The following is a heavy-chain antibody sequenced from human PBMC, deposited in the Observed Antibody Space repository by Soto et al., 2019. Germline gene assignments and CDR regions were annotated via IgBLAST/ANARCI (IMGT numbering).Heavy chain of an antibody. V-gene: IGHV1-2*04. Sequence: GASVKVSCKASGYTFTSYGISWVRQAPGQGLEWMGWINPNSGGTNYAQKFQGWVTMTRDTSISTAYMELSRLRSDDTAVYYCARDHYYDFWSGYLGKNPHFDYWGQGTLVTAPQ. D-gene: IGHD3-3*01. CDR3: ARDHYYDFWSGYLGKNPHFDY. J-gene: IGHJ4*02. CDR2: INPNSGGT. CDR1: GYTFTSYG.